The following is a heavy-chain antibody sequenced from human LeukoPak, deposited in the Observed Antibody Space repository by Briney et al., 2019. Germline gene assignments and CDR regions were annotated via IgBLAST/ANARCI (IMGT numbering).Heavy chain of an antibody. J-gene: IGHJ6*03. CDR1: GYTFTGYY. Sequence: ASVKVSCKASGYTFTGYYMHWVRQAPGQGLEWMGRINPNSGGTNYAQKFQGRVTMTRDTSISTAYMELSRLRSDDTAVYYCERAEPSIFGVVISYYYYMDVWGKGTTVTVSS. CDR2: INPNSGGT. D-gene: IGHD3-3*01. CDR3: ERAEPSIFGVVISYYYYMDV. V-gene: IGHV1-2*06.